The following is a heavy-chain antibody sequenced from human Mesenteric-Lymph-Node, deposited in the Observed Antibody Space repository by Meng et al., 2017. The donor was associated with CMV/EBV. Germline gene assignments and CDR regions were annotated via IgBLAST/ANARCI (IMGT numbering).Heavy chain of an antibody. Sequence: GESLKISCVASGFTFRDYWMTWVRQAPGKGLEWVANIKQDGSQKFYVDSVKGRFTISRDNAKNSLYLQMNSLRAEDTAVYYCAGGAGSVRYWGQGTLVTVSS. V-gene: IGHV3-7*01. CDR1: GFTFRDYW. D-gene: IGHD2-15*01. J-gene: IGHJ4*02. CDR3: AGGAGSVRY. CDR2: IKQDGSQK.